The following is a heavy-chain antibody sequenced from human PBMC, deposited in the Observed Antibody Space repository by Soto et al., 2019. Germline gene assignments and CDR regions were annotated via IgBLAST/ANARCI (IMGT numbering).Heavy chain of an antibody. D-gene: IGHD3-3*01. Sequence: PSETLSLTCTVSGGSISNRRYYWGWIRQPPGKGLEWIGSIHYSGSTYDNPSLKSRVTISVDTSRSHFSLKLSSVTAADTAVYSCARQVNYDFWSCSGYFDYWGQGTLVTVSS. CDR3: ARQVNYDFWSCSGYFDY. V-gene: IGHV4-39*01. CDR1: GGSISNRRYY. CDR2: IHYSGST. J-gene: IGHJ4*02.